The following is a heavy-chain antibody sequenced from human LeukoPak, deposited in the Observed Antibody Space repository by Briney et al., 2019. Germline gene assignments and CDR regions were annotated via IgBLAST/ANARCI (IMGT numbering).Heavy chain of an antibody. J-gene: IGHJ6*03. CDR2: ISGSGGST. CDR3: AREFDDSSGYYYYYYYYMDV. D-gene: IGHD3-22*01. CDR1: GFTFSTYA. Sequence: GGSLRLSCAASGFTFSTYAMSWVRQAPGKGLEWVSAISGSGGSTYYADSVKGRFTISRDNSKNTLYLQMNSLRAEDTAVYYCAREFDDSSGYYYYYYYYMDVWGKGTTVTVSS. V-gene: IGHV3-23*01.